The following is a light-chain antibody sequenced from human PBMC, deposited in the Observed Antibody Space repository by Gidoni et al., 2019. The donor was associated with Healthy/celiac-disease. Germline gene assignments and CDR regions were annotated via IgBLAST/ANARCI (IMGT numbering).Light chain of an antibody. Sequence: QSVLTQPPSASGTPGQRVTISCSGSSSNLGSNYVYWYQQLPGTAPKLPLYRNNQRPSGVPDRFSGSKSGTSASLAISGLRSEDEADYYCAAWDDSLSGPGVFGGGTKLTVL. J-gene: IGLJ2*01. V-gene: IGLV1-47*01. CDR2: RNN. CDR3: AAWDDSLSGPGV. CDR1: SSNLGSNY.